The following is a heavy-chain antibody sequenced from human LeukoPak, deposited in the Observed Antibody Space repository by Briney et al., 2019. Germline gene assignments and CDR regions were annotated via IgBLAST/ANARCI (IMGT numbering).Heavy chain of an antibody. CDR2: VYTSGST. V-gene: IGHV4-4*07. Sequence: SETLSLTCTVSGGSISSYYWSWIRQPAGKGLEWIGRVYTSGSTNYNPSLKSRVTMSVDTSKNQFSLKLSSVTAADTAVYYCARDRHAKVLPWYFDLCGRGTLVTVSS. CDR1: GGSISSYY. D-gene: IGHD2-15*01. CDR3: ARDRHAKVLPWYFDL. J-gene: IGHJ2*01.